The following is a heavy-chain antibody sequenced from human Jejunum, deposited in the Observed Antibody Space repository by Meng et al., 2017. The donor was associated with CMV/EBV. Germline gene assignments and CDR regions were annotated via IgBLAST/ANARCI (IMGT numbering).Heavy chain of an antibody. V-gene: IGHV4-34*01. CDR1: GGSLTGSY. J-gene: IGHJ4*02. D-gene: IGHD5-24*01. CDR3: ARGMADRETTTYVDY. Sequence: FGGSLTGSYWSWIRQSPEKGLEWIGEISHTGSTNYNPSLRSRVLLSVGTSTNQISLKLRSLTAADAAVYYCARGMADRETTTYVDYWGQGTLVTVSS. CDR2: ISHTGST.